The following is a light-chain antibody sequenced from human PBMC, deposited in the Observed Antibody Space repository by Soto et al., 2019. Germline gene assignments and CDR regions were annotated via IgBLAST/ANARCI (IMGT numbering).Light chain of an antibody. V-gene: IGKV1-9*01. CDR1: QGIANF. CDR3: QQLNSFPIP. CDR2: GAS. Sequence: IQLTQSPSSLSASVGDRVTISCRASQGIANFLAWYQQKPGKAPKLLIYGASTLQSVVPSRCSGSGSGTDFTLTSSSLQPEDFATYYCQQLNSFPIPFGPGTKVDIK. J-gene: IGKJ3*01.